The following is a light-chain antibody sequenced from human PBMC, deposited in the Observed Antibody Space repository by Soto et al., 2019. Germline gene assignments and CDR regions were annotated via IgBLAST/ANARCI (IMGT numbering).Light chain of an antibody. J-gene: IGLJ3*02. CDR2: LEGSGSY. V-gene: IGLV4-60*03. Sequence: QLVLTQSSSASASVGSSVRLTCTLSSGHSSYIIAWHQQQPGKAPRYLMTLEGSGSYNKGSGVPDRFSGSSSGADRYLTISNLQSEDEADYYCETWGSNTWVFGGGTQLTVL. CDR3: ETWGSNTWV. CDR1: SGHSSYI.